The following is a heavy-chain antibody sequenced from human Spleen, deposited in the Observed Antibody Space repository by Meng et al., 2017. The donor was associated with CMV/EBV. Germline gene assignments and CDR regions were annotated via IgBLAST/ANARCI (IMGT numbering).Heavy chain of an antibody. CDR3: ARDRGRNLDY. J-gene: IGHJ4*02. CDR2: IRYDGSNK. V-gene: IGHV3-30*02. D-gene: IGHD1-14*01. Sequence: GGSLRLSCAASGFTFSSYGMHWVRQAPGKGLEWVAFIRYDGSNKYYADSVKGRFTISRDNSKNTLYLQMNSLRADDTAVYYRARDRGRNLDYWGQGTLVTVSS. CDR1: GFTFSSYG.